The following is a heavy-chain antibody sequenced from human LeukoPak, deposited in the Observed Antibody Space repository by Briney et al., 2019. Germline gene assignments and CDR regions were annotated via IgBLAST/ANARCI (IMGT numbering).Heavy chain of an antibody. CDR1: GGSISSNY. J-gene: IGHJ3*02. D-gene: IGHD3-22*01. Sequence: SETLSLTCTVSGGSISSNYWSWIRQPPGKGLEWIGYIYYSGSTNYNPSLKSRVTISVDTSKNQFSLKLSSVTAADTAVYYCARGATGSGYYSLYIWGQGTMVTVSS. CDR3: ARGATGSGYYSLYI. CDR2: IYYSGST. V-gene: IGHV4-59*01.